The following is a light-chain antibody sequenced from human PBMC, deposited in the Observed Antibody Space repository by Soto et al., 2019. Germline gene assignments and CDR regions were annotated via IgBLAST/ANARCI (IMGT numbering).Light chain of an antibody. CDR2: DAS. CDR1: QSVSSSY. Sequence: EIVLTQSPATLYLSPGERATLSCGASQSVSSSYLAWYQQKPGLAPRLLIFDASSRDTGIPDRFSGSGSGTDFTLTISRLECEDFAVYYCQQYGSSPPITFGQGTRLEIK. J-gene: IGKJ5*01. V-gene: IGKV3D-20*01. CDR3: QQYGSSPPIT.